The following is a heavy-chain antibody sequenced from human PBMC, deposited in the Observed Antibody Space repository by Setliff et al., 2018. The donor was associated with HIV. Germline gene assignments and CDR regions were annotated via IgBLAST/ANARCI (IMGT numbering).Heavy chain of an antibody. CDR3: AKDMDSDTSGYYYAFDI. CDR2: ISWNSGSI. V-gene: IGHV3-9*01. Sequence: GGSLRLSCTASGFTFDDYAMHWVRQAPGKGLEWVSGISWNSGSIGYADSVKGRFTISRDNAKNSLYLQMNSLRTEDTALYYCAKDMDSDTSGYYYAFDIWGQGTMVTVSS. D-gene: IGHD3-22*01. J-gene: IGHJ3*02. CDR1: GFTFDDYA.